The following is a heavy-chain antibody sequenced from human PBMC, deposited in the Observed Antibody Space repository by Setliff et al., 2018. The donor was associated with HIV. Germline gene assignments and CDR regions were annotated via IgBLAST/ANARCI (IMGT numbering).Heavy chain of an antibody. V-gene: IGHV4-4*09. CDR1: GGSISSYY. CDR3: ARLSGDYYYFDY. J-gene: IGHJ4*02. CDR2: IYTSGST. D-gene: IGHD2-21*02. Sequence: PSETLSLTCTVSGGSISSYYWSWIRQPPGKGLEGIGYIYTSGSTNYNPSLKSRVTISLDTSKNQFSLKLTSVTAADTAVYYCARLSGDYYYFDYWGQGTLVTVSS.